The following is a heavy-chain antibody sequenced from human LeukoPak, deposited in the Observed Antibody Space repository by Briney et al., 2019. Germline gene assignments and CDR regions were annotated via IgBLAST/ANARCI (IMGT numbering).Heavy chain of an antibody. V-gene: IGHV7-4-1*02. Sequence: ASVKVSCTASGYTFTSYAMNWVRQAPGQGLEWMGWINTNTGNPTYAQGFTGRFVFSLDTSVSTAYLQISSLKAEDTAVYYCARVGGMITFGGVMDELDYWGQGTLVTVSP. CDR3: ARVGGMITFGGVMDELDY. D-gene: IGHD3-16*01. CDR2: INTNTGNP. J-gene: IGHJ4*02. CDR1: GYTFTSYA.